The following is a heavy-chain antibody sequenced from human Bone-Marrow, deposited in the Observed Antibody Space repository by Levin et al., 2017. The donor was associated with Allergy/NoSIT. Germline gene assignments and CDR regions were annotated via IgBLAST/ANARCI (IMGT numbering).Heavy chain of an antibody. Sequence: GESLKISCAASGFTFSRYEMNWVRQAPGKGLVWVSYISSSASTIYYADSVQGRFTISRDNAKNSLYLQMNSLRAEDTAVYYCARGYCSGGSCYPSNFDYWGQGTLVTVSS. CDR2: ISSSASTI. CDR3: ARGYCSGGSCYPSNFDY. J-gene: IGHJ4*02. D-gene: IGHD2-15*01. CDR1: GFTFSRYE. V-gene: IGHV3-48*03.